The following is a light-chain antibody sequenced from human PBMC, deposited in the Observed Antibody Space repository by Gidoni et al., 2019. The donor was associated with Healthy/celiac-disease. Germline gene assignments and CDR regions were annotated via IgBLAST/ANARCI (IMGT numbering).Light chain of an antibody. CDR3: QQYNSQFT. J-gene: IGKJ3*01. CDR1: QSISSW. V-gene: IGKV1-5*03. CDR2: KAS. Sequence: DIQMTQSPSTLSASVGDRVTITCRASQSISSWLDWYQQKPGKAPKLLIYKASSLESGVPSRFSGSGSGTEFTLTISSLQPDDFATYYCQQYNSQFTFGPGTKVDIK.